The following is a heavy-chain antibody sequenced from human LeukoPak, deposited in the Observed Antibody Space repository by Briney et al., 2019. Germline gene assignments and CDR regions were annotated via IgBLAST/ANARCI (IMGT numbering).Heavy chain of an antibody. CDR2: IYHSGTT. CDR1: GYSITSGYY. D-gene: IGHD7-27*01. V-gene: IGHV4-38-2*01. Sequence: SETLSLTCDVSGYSITSGYYWGWIRQPPGKGLEWIGSIYHSGTTYYNRSLKSRVVVSVDTSKNQFSLNLSAVTAADTAVYYWARCGNWAYNWFDPWGQGTLVTVSS. CDR3: ARCGNWAYNWFDP. J-gene: IGHJ5*02.